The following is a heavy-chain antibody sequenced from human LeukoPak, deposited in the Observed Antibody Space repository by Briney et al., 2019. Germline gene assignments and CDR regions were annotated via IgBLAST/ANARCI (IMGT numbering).Heavy chain of an antibody. Sequence: GGSLRLSCAASRFTLSSYSMNWVRQAPGKELEWVSSISSSSSSYIYYADSVKGRFTISRDNSKNTLYLQMNSLRPEDTAVYYCAKDRGEQWLVTSFDYWGQGTLVTVSS. V-gene: IGHV3-21*01. D-gene: IGHD6-19*01. CDR2: ISSSSSSYI. CDR1: RFTLSSYS. CDR3: AKDRGEQWLVTSFDY. J-gene: IGHJ4*02.